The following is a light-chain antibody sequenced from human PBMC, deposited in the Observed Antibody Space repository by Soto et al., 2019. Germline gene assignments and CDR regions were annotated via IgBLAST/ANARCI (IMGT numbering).Light chain of an antibody. CDR1: QSVSSN. CDR2: GAS. CDR3: QQYNNWPGT. Sequence: EIVMTQSPATLSVSPGERATLSCRASQSVSSNLAWYQQKPGQAPRLLIHGASTRATGIPARFSGSGSGTEFTFTISSLQSEDFAVYYCQQYNNWPGTFGQGTKVEIK. V-gene: IGKV3-15*01. J-gene: IGKJ1*01.